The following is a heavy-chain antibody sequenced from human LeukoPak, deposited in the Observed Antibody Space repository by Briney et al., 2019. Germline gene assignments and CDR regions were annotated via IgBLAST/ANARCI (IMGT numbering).Heavy chain of an antibody. Sequence: SETLSLTCTVAGGPISSYYWSWVRQPPGKGLECSVDIYYSGSTNYNPSLKSRVTIPVDTSKNQFSLKLSSVTAADTAVYYCARQNLFLGDTIHYWGQGTLVNVSS. CDR1: GGPISSYY. D-gene: IGHD4-17*01. CDR2: IYYSGST. CDR3: ARQNLFLGDTIHY. V-gene: IGHV4-59*08. J-gene: IGHJ4*02.